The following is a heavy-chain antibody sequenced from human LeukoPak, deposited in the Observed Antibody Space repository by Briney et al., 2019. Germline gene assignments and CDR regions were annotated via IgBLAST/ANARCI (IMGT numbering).Heavy chain of an antibody. Sequence: SETLSLTCTVSGGSISTYYWSWIRQPAGKGLEWIGRIFATGRTNYDPSLMSRVTMSIDTSKNQFSLRLTSVTAADTAVYYCARENSASYREFDSWGQGTQVTVPS. J-gene: IGHJ4*02. CDR1: GGSISTYY. CDR3: ARENSASYREFDS. V-gene: IGHV4-4*07. D-gene: IGHD1-26*01. CDR2: IFATGRT.